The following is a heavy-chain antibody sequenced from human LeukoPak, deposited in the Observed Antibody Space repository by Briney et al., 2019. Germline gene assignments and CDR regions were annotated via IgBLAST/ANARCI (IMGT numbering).Heavy chain of an antibody. Sequence: GGPLRLSCAASGFTFSSYSMNWVRQAPGKGLEWVSSISSSSSYIYYADSVKGRFTISRDNAKNSLYLQMNSLRAEDTAVYYCARDRYGSGSSCDYWGQGTLVTVSS. J-gene: IGHJ4*02. CDR2: ISSSSSYI. D-gene: IGHD3-10*01. CDR3: ARDRYGSGSSCDY. V-gene: IGHV3-21*01. CDR1: GFTFSSYS.